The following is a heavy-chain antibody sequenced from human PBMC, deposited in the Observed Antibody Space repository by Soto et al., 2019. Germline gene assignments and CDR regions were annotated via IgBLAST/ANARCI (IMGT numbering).Heavy chain of an antibody. CDR2: IIPIFGTG. Sequence: SVKVSCKASGGTFSSYAISWVRQAPGEGLEWMGGIIPIFGTGNYAQKFQGRVTITADESTSTAYMELSGLRSEDTAVYYCARQSTMVRGVWDYWGQGTLVTVSS. CDR1: GGTFSSYA. D-gene: IGHD3-10*01. CDR3: ARQSTMVRGVWDY. V-gene: IGHV1-69*13. J-gene: IGHJ4*02.